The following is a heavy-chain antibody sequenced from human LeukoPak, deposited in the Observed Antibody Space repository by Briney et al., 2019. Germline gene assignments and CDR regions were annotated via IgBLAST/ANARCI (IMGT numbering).Heavy chain of an antibody. CDR3: AKEYGNYASTYFDY. Sequence: GGSLRLSCAASGFTFSNYAMSWVRQAPGKGLEWVSGISGSGGSTYYADSVEGRLTISRDNSKNTLYLQMNSLRADDTAIYYCAKEYGNYASTYFDYWGQGTLVTVSS. D-gene: IGHD4-11*01. CDR2: ISGSGGST. CDR1: GFTFSNYA. V-gene: IGHV3-23*01. J-gene: IGHJ4*02.